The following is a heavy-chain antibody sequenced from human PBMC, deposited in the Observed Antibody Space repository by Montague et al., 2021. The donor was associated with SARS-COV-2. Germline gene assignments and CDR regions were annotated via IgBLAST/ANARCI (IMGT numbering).Heavy chain of an antibody. CDR2: IYNSGTT. CDR1: GDSNSCTNCY. D-gene: IGHD4-17*01. CDR3: ARHRNYGDHSLDNWFHP. J-gene: IGHJ5*02. V-gene: IGHV4-39*01. Sequence: SETLSLTCTVSGDSNSCTNCYWGWIRQAPGKGLDWIGTIYNSGTTYYNPSLKSRLTISIDTSKNQFSLKLTSVTATDTAVYYCARHRNYGDHSLDNWFHPWGQGTLVTVSS.